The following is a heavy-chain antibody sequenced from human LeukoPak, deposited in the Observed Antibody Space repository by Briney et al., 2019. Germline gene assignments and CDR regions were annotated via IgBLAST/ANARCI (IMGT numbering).Heavy chain of an antibody. D-gene: IGHD1-26*01. CDR3: ARDPVGATTPDC. CDR2: ISSSSTYI. CDR1: GFTFTSHS. Sequence: GGSLRLSCAASGFTFTSHSMNWVRQAPGRGLEWVSSISSSSTYIYYADSVKGRFTISRDNAKNSLYLQMNSLRAEDTAVYYCARDPVGATTPDCWGQGALVTVSS. V-gene: IGHV3-21*01. J-gene: IGHJ4*02.